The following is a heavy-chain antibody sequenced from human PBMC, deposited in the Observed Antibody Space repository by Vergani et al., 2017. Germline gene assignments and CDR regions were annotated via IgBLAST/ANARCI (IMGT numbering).Heavy chain of an antibody. V-gene: IGHV3-23*01. CDR2: MSGSGGST. J-gene: IGHJ4*02. CDR3: AKRPAAGIDS. D-gene: IGHD2-2*01. CDR1: GFTFSSYA. Sequence: EVQLLESGGGLVQPGGSLRLSCAASGFTFSSYAMSWVRQAPGKGLEWVSTMSGSGGSTYYADSVKGRFTISRDNSKNTLYLQMNSLRAEDTAVSFCAKRPAAGIDSWGQGTLVTVSS.